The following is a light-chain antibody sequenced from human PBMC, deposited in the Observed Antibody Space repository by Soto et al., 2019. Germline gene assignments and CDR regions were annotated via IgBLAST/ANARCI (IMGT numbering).Light chain of an antibody. CDR2: DAS. Sequence: DIQMTQSPSTLSASVGDRVTITCRASQSISSWLAWYQQKPGKAPKLLIYDASSLESGVPSRFSGSGSGTEFTLPISSLQPDDFATYYSQQYNSYSSTFGQGTKLEIK. V-gene: IGKV1-5*01. CDR1: QSISSW. J-gene: IGKJ2*01. CDR3: QQYNSYSST.